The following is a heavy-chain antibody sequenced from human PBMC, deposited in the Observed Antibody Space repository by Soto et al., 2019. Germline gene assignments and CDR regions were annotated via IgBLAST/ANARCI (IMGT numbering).Heavy chain of an antibody. CDR2: INWNGAST. D-gene: IGHD3-10*01. V-gene: IGHV3-20*04. Sequence: PGGSMRLSCAAAGVSCVAFGMTWVSQAPGKGLEWVSSINWNGASTGYVDSVKGRFTISRDNAKNSLFLQMNSLRAEDTALYYCARRGYAWFADYWGQGTLVTVSS. J-gene: IGHJ4*01. CDR3: ARRGYAWFADY. CDR1: GVSCVAFG.